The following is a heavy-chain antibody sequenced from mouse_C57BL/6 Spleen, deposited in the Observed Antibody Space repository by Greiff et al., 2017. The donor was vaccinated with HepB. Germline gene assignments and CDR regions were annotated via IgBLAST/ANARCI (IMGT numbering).Heavy chain of an antibody. CDR3: ARGGGTHFDY. J-gene: IGHJ2*01. Sequence: QVQLKQSGPELVKPGASVKISCKASGYAFSSSWMNWVKQRPGKGLEWIGRIYPGDGDTNYNGKFKGKATLTADKSSSTAYMQLSSLTSEDSAVYVGARGGGTHFDYWGQGTTLTVSS. V-gene: IGHV1-82*01. CDR2: IYPGDGDT. CDR1: GYAFSSSW. D-gene: IGHD4-1*01.